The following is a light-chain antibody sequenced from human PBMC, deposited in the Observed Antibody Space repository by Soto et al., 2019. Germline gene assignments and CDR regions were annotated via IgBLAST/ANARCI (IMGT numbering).Light chain of an antibody. CDR3: SSDAGNYNYV. CDR2: EVT. J-gene: IGLJ1*01. V-gene: IGLV2-8*01. CDR1: SSDVGGYDH. Sequence: QSALTQPPSASGSPGQPVTIPCTGTSSDVGGYDHVSWYQQHPGKAPKLMIYEVTKRPAGVPDRFSGSKSGNTASLTVSGLQAEDEADYYCSSDAGNYNYVFGTGTKVTVL.